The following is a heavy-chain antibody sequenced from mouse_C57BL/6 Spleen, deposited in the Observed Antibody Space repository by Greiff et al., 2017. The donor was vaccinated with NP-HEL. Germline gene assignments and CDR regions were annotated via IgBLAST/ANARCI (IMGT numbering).Heavy chain of an antibody. CDR3: ARGTAQATLMDY. CDR1: GYTFTDYY. Sequence: EVQLQQSGPELVKPGASVKISCKASGYTFTDYYMNWVKQSHGKSLEWIGDINPNNGGTSYNQKFKGKATLTVDKSSSTAYMELRSLTSEDSAVYYCARGTAQATLMDYWGQGTSVTVSS. V-gene: IGHV1-26*01. CDR2: INPNNGGT. J-gene: IGHJ4*01. D-gene: IGHD3-2*02.